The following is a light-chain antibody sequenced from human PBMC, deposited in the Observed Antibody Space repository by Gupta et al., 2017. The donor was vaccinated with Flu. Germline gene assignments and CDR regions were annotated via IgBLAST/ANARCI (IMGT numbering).Light chain of an antibody. J-gene: IGLJ2*01. V-gene: IGLV2-14*01. CDR3: SSYTKPNNVVV. CDR1: SSAIGGGDY. CDR2: EVS. Sequence: IARSCTGTSSAIGGGDYVYWYQHPPGHAPNLLIFEVSSRRAAIADRFSGSTSGTTASMTITGLPAEEEAFYYCSSYTKPNNVVVFGGGTKLTVL.